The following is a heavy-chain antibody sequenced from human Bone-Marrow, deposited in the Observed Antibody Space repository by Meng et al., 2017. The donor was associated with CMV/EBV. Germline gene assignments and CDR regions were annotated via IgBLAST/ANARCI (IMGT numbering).Heavy chain of an antibody. V-gene: IGHV1-18*01. CDR1: GYTFTCYG. Sequence: ASVKVSCQASGYTFTCYGISWVRQAHGQGLEWMGWISAYNCNTNYAQKLQGRVTMTTDTSTSTAYMELRSLRSDDTAVYYCARDLWAIFGAVIDRDDYYGMDVWGQGTTVTVSS. D-gene: IGHD3-3*01. CDR2: ISAYNCNT. J-gene: IGHJ6*02. CDR3: ARDLWAIFGAVIDRDDYYGMDV.